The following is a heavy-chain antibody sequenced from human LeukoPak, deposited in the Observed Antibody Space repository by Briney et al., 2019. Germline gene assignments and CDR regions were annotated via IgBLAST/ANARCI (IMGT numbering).Heavy chain of an antibody. Sequence: PGGSLRLSCAASGFTFSSYAMSWVRQAPGKGLEWVSAISGSGGSTYYADSVKGRFTISRDNSKNTLYLQMNSLRAEDTAVYYCAKGPGIAVAGPLGYWGQGTLVTVSS. CDR2: ISGSGGST. D-gene: IGHD6-19*01. J-gene: IGHJ4*02. CDR1: GFTFSSYA. V-gene: IGHV3-23*01. CDR3: AKGPGIAVAGPLGY.